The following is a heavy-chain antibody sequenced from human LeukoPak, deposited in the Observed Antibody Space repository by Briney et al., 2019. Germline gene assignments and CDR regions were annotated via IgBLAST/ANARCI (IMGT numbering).Heavy chain of an antibody. V-gene: IGHV4-38-2*02. CDR1: GYSISSGYY. J-gene: IGHJ4*02. D-gene: IGHD1/OR15-1a*01. CDR2: IYHSGST. CDR3: ARDITGTTN. Sequence: SETLSLTCTVSGYSISSGYYWGWIRQPPGKGLDWIGSIYHSGSTYYNPSLKSRVTISVGTSKNQFSLKLSSVTAADTAVYYCARDITGTTNWGQGTLVTVSS.